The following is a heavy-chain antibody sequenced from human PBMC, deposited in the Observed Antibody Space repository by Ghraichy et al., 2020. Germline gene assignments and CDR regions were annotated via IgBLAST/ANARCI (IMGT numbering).Heavy chain of an antibody. J-gene: IGHJ5*02. V-gene: IGHV4-59*01. D-gene: IGHD3-10*01. CDR2: IYYTGSS. CDR1: GDSISRDY. Sequence: SETLSLTCTVSGDSISRDYWSWIRQPPGKTLEWIGYIYYTGSSHYNPSLRSRVAISLDTSKNQFSLRLSSVTAADTAIYYCARLTNYYGSRGGWFDPWGQGTPVTVSS. CDR3: ARLTNYYGSRGGWFDP.